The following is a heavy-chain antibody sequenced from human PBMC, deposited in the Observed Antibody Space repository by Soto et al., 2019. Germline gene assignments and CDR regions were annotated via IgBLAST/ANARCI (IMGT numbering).Heavy chain of an antibody. V-gene: IGHV3-11*06. J-gene: IGHJ4*02. Sequence: GGYLRLSCANSGFPFSDYYMSWIRQAPGKGLEWLSHISPKSTYRNYADSVKGRFTISRDNTKSSLFLQMNSLGVEDTAVYYCARGGGGGLFEHWGQGVLVTV. CDR1: GFPFSDYY. CDR3: ARGGGGGLFEH. CDR2: ISPKSTYR. D-gene: IGHD2-21*01.